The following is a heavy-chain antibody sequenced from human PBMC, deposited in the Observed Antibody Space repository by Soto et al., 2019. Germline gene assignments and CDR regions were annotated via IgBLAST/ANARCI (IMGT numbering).Heavy chain of an antibody. CDR3: AREFPYNVSSSRYPAY. J-gene: IGHJ4*02. Sequence: SIKKTPARGLEWLGRTYYRSKWYNDYAVSVKSRITVTPDTSKNQFSLHLNSVTPEDTAVYYFAREFPYNVSSSRYPAYWGQGALVTV. CDR2: TYYRSKWYN. V-gene: IGHV6-1*01. D-gene: IGHD6-13*01.